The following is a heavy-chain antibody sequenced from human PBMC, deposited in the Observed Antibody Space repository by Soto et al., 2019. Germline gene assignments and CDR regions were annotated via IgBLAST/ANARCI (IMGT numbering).Heavy chain of an antibody. J-gene: IGHJ6*03. Sequence: EVQLVESGGGLVQPGGSLRLSCAASGFTFSSYWVSWVRQAPGKGLEWVANIKQDGSEKYYVDSVKGRFTISRDNAKNSLYLQMNSLRAEDTAVYYCARKRASKNYDFWSGYYYYMDVWGKGTTVTVSS. CDR3: ARKRASKNYDFWSGYYYYMDV. CDR1: GFTFSSYW. CDR2: IKQDGSEK. D-gene: IGHD3-3*01. V-gene: IGHV3-7*01.